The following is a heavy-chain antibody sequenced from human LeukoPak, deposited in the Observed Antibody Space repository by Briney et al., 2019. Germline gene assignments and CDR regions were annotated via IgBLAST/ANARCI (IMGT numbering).Heavy chain of an antibody. Sequence: GRSLRLSCAASGFTFSSYGMHWVRQAPGKGLEWVAVISYDENNKYYADSVKGRFTISRDNSKNMLYLQMNSLGAEDTAVYYCAKVPNRGYGGYDYFDYWGQGTLVTVSS. V-gene: IGHV3-30*18. CDR3: AKVPNRGYGGYDYFDY. CDR1: GFTFSSYG. D-gene: IGHD5-12*01. J-gene: IGHJ4*02. CDR2: ISYDENNK.